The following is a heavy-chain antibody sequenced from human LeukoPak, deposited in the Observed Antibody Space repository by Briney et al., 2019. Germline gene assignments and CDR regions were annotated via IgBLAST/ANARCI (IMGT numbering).Heavy chain of an antibody. Sequence: SETLSLTCTVSGVSIRSKYWSWLQQPPGKRLEWLGYISSSGTTNYNPSLKSRVTISVDTSKNQFSLHLRSVTAADTAVYYCARDLAGPNDAFDIWGRGTMVTVSS. J-gene: IGHJ3*02. D-gene: IGHD6-19*01. V-gene: IGHV4-59*01. CDR3: ARDLAGPNDAFDI. CDR2: ISSSGTT. CDR1: GVSIRSKY.